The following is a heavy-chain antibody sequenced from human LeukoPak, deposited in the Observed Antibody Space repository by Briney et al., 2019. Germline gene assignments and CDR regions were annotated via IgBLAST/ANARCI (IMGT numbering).Heavy chain of an antibody. CDR2: INPNSGGT. CDR3: ASKEGIRDGYNGS. Sequence: ASVKVSCKASGYTFTGYYMHWVRQAPGQGLEWMGWINPNSGGTNYAQKFQGRVTMTRDTSISTAYMELSRLRSDDTAVYYCASKEGIRDGYNGSWGQGTLVTVSS. V-gene: IGHV1-2*02. J-gene: IGHJ5*02. D-gene: IGHD5-24*01. CDR1: GYTFTGYY.